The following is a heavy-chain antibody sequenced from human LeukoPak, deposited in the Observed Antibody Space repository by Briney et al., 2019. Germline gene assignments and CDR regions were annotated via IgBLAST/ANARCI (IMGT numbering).Heavy chain of an antibody. CDR2: ISAYNGNT. V-gene: IGHV1-18*01. J-gene: IGHJ4*02. CDR1: GYTFTSYG. D-gene: IGHD3-10*01. CDR3: ARDTLGGDPDY. Sequence: GASVKVSCKASGYTFTSYGISWVRQAPGQGLEWMGWISAYNGNTNYAQKLQGRVTMTTDTSTSTAYVELRSLRSDDTAVYYCARDTLGGDPDYWGQGTLVTVSS.